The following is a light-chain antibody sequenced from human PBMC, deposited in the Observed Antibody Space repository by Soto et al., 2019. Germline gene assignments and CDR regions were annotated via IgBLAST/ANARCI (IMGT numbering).Light chain of an antibody. Sequence: QSALTQPPSASGSPGQSVTISCTGTSRDVGGHDYVSWYQQHPGKAPKLMIYELSKRPSGVPDRFSGSKSGNTASLTVSGLQGEDEADYYCISYVTGNSLIFGGGTKLTVL. CDR2: ELS. CDR1: SRDVGGHDY. V-gene: IGLV2-8*01. CDR3: ISYVTGNSLI. J-gene: IGLJ2*01.